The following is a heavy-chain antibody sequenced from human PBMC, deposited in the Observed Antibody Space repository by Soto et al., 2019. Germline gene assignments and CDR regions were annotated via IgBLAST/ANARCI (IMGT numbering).Heavy chain of an antibody. J-gene: IGHJ4*02. CDR3: TIQNARGVPDY. D-gene: IGHD3-10*01. CDR2: IKSKTDGGTT. Sequence: EVQLVESGGGLVKPGGSLRLSCAASGFTFSNAWMNWVRQAPGKGLEWVGRIKSKTDGGTTDYAAPVKGRSTISRDDSKNTLYLQMNSLKTEDTAVYYCTIQNARGVPDYWGQGTLVTVSS. V-gene: IGHV3-15*07. CDR1: GFTFSNAW.